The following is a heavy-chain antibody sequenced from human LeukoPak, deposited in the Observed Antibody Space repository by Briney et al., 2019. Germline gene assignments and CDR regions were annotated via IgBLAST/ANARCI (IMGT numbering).Heavy chain of an antibody. Sequence: GGSLRLPCGVSGFTFEVYAMLWVRQAPGKGLEEGGGINWNSNSTGYADSVKGRFTISRDNAKNSLYLQMNSLRAEDTALYYCARSLAAAGRLDYWGQGTLVTVSS. J-gene: IGHJ4*02. CDR3: ARSLAAAGRLDY. V-gene: IGHV3-9*01. CDR2: INWNSNST. CDR1: GFTFEVYA. D-gene: IGHD6-13*01.